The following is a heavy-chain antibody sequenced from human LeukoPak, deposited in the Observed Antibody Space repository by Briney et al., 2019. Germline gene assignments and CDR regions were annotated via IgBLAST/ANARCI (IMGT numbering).Heavy chain of an antibody. CDR3: ARVWRPRGYSYGGDWFGP. Sequence: SVKVSCKASGGTFSSYAISWVRQAPGQGLEWMGGIIPIFGTANYAQKFQGRVTVTTDESTSTAYMELSSLRSEDTAVYYCARVWRPRGYSYGGDWFGPWGQGTLVTVSS. CDR2: IIPIFGTA. J-gene: IGHJ5*02. V-gene: IGHV1-69*05. CDR1: GGTFSSYA. D-gene: IGHD5-18*01.